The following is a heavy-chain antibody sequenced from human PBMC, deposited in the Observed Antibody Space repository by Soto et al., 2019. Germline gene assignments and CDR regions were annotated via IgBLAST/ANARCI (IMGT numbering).Heavy chain of an antibody. D-gene: IGHD5-18*01. CDR3: ACIVSGGYSYGFYYYGMDV. V-gene: IGHV4-39*01. CDR2: IFYSGST. CDR1: GCSISSSSYY. Sequence: ASETLSLTCTVSGCSISSSSYYWGWIRQPPGKGLEWIGSIFYSGSTYYNPSLKSRVTISVDTSKNQFSLKLTSVTAADTAVYYCACIVSGGYSYGFYYYGMDVWGQGTTVT. J-gene: IGHJ6*02.